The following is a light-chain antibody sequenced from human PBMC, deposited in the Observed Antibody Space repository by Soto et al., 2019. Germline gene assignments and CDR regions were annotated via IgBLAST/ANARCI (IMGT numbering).Light chain of an antibody. J-gene: IGKJ4*01. CDR3: QQFDSLPPG. Sequence: DIQMTQSPSSLSASVGDRVTITCQASQDITNSLNWFQQKAGKAPKLLIFEASNLQTGVPSRFSGGGSGTDFTFTISSLQPEDVATYYCQQFDSLPPGFGGGTRVEIK. CDR2: EAS. CDR1: QDITNS. V-gene: IGKV1-33*01.